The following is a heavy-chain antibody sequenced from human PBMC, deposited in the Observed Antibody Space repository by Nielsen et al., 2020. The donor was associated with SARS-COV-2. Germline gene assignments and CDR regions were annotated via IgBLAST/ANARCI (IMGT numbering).Heavy chain of an antibody. V-gene: IGHV1-69*01. CDR3: ATGWQHNSDREPPAGYYDHYALDV. Sequence: WVRQAPGQGLEWMGGFIPTFQTADYAQKFQGRVTISADGSANTVYMELSGLRSDDTAVYYCATGWQHNSDREPPAGYYDHYALDVWGQGTTVTVSS. D-gene: IGHD3-22*01. J-gene: IGHJ6*02. CDR2: FIPTFQTA.